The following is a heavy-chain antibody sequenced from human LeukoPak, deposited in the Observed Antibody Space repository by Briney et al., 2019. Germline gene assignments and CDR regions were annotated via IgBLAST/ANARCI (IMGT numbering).Heavy chain of an antibody. CDR3: ARTAPGHYYDSSGYYYVVEDWFDP. D-gene: IGHD3-22*01. Sequence: SETLSLTCTVSGYSISSGYYWGWIRQPPGKGLEWIGSIYHSGSTYYNPSLKSRVTIPGDTSKNQFSLKLSPVTAADTAVYYCARTAPGHYYDSSGYYYVVEDWFDPWGQGTLVTVSS. J-gene: IGHJ5*02. V-gene: IGHV4-38-2*02. CDR1: GYSISSGYY. CDR2: IYHSGST.